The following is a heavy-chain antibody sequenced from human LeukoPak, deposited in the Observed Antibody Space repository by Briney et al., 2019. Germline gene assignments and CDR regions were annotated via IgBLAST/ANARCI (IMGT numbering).Heavy chain of an antibody. J-gene: IGHJ6*03. V-gene: IGHV4-59*12. CDR1: GGSISSYY. CDR2: IYYSGST. D-gene: IGHD3-10*01. Sequence: SETLSLTCTVSGGSISSYYWSWIRQPPGKGLEWIGHIYYSGSTNYNPSLKSRVTISVDTSKNQFSLKLSSVTAADTAVYYCARDRGSGSARPYYYYYMDVWGKGTTVTVSS. CDR3: ARDRGSGSARPYYYYYMDV.